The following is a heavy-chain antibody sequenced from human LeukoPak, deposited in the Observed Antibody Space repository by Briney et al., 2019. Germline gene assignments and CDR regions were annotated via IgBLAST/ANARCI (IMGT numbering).Heavy chain of an antibody. CDR2: INSDGSSV. V-gene: IGHV3-74*01. CDR1: GFTFNNYW. D-gene: IGHD3-22*01. CDR3: AIGVVITTAFDN. J-gene: IGHJ4*02. Sequence: GGSLRLSCAASGFTFNNYWMHWVRQAPGKGLVWVSGINSDGSSVTYADSVKGRFTISRDNAKNTLYLEMNSLRAEDMAVYYCAIGVVITTAFDNWGQGTLVTVSS.